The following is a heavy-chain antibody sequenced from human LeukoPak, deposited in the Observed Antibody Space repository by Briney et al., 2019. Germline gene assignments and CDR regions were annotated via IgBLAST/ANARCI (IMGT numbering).Heavy chain of an antibody. CDR3: ARDRSYYGSGSYSYSYYYGMDV. Sequence: GGSLRLSCAASGFTFSSNYMSWVRQAPGKGLEWVSVIYSGGSTYYADSVKGRFTISRDNCKNTLYLQMNSLRAEDTAVYYCARDRSYYGSGSYSYSYYYGMDVWGQGTTVTVSS. J-gene: IGHJ6*02. V-gene: IGHV3-66*01. D-gene: IGHD3-10*01. CDR1: GFTFSSNY. CDR2: IYSGGST.